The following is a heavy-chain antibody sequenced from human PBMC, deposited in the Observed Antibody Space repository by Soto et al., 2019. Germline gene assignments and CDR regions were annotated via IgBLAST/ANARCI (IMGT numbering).Heavy chain of an antibody. D-gene: IGHD3-16*01. CDR1: GGSISSGGYY. CDR2: IYYSGST. J-gene: IGHJ6*02. CDR3: ARDLRLRTSRTWGDFYYYGMDV. V-gene: IGHV4-31*03. Sequence: QVQLQESGPGLVKPSQTLSLTCTVSGGSISSGGYYWSWIRQHPGKGLEWIGYIYYSGSTYYNPYLKSRVTISVDTSKNQFSLKLSSVTAADTAVYYCARDLRLRTSRTWGDFYYYGMDVWGQGTTVTVSS.